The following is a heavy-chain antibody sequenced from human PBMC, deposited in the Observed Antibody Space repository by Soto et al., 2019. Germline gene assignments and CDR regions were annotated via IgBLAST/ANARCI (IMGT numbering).Heavy chain of an antibody. CDR1: GYTFTGYY. J-gene: IGHJ5*02. CDR2: INPNSGGT. CDR3: ARDFFYPPSGYELPGDRFDP. V-gene: IGHV1-2*04. Sequence: ASVKVSCKASGYTFTGYYMHWVRQAPGQGLEWMGWINPNSGGTNYAQKFQGWVTMTRDTSISTAYMELSRLRSDDTAVYYCARDFFYPPSGYELPGDRFDPWGQGTLVIVSS. D-gene: IGHD2-2*01.